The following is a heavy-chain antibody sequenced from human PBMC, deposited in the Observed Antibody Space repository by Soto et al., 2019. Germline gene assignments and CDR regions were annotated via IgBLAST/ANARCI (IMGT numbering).Heavy chain of an antibody. CDR3: AREKGYYRDSSGPFDY. J-gene: IGHJ4*02. D-gene: IGHD3-22*01. V-gene: IGHV6-1*01. Sequence: SQTLSLTCAISGDDVSSNSAAWNWIRQSPSRGLEWLGRTYYRSQWVNDYADCVRSRISIKPDTSKNQFSLELDSVTPEDTAVYYCAREKGYYRDSSGPFDYWGLGTLVTVSS. CDR2: TYYRSQWVN. CDR1: GDDVSSNSAA.